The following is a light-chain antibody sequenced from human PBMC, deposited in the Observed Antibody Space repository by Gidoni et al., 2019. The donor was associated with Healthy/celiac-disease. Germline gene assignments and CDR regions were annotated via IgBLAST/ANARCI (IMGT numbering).Light chain of an antibody. V-gene: IGLV2-11*01. CDR1: SSDVGGYNY. Sequence: QSALTQPRSVSGSPGQSVTLSCTGTSSDVGGYNYVSWYQQHPGKAPKLMIYDVSKRPSGVPDRVSGSKSGNTASLTISGLQAEDEADYYCCSYAGSYTDWVFGGGTKLTVL. CDR2: DVS. CDR3: CSYAGSYTDWV. J-gene: IGLJ3*02.